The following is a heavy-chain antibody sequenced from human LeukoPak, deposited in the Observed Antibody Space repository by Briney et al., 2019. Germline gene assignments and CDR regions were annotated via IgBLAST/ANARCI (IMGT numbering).Heavy chain of an antibody. J-gene: IGHJ5*02. V-gene: IGHV4-34*01. CDR1: GGSFSGQY. D-gene: IGHD1-26*01. CDR3: SRESGPYCPFGH. Sequence: PSETLSLTCAVFGGSFSGQYWSWIRQPPGKGLEWIGEINHSGSSNYNPALKSRVTMSVDTSKNQFSLKLSSVTAADTAVYYCSRESGPYCPFGHWGQGTLVAVTS. CDR2: INHSGSS.